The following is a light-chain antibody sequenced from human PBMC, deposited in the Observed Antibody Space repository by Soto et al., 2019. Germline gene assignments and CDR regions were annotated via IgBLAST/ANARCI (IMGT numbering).Light chain of an antibody. Sequence: DIQMTQSPPSLSASIGERVNITCRASQSITSHLNWYQKSPGKAPILLIFSVSSLQSGVPSRFSGSRSGTDFTLTISSLQPEDFASYYCQQSYRAPLSFGGGTRVEIK. CDR3: QQSYRAPLS. CDR1: QSITSH. CDR2: SVS. J-gene: IGKJ4*01. V-gene: IGKV1-39*01.